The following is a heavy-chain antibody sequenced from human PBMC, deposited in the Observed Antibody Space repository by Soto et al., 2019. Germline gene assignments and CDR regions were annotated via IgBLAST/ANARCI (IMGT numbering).Heavy chain of an antibody. V-gene: IGHV3-21*01. J-gene: IGHJ3*02. CDR2: ITSASDYI. Sequence: GGSLRLSCVASGFMFTRSTMNWVRQAPGKGLEWVSSITSASDYIFYADSVKGRFTISRDDAKNSLYLQMNSLRAEDTAVYYCARVGTGSSTPLDIWGQGTMVTVSS. D-gene: IGHD3-9*01. CDR3: ARVGTGSSTPLDI. CDR1: GFMFTRST.